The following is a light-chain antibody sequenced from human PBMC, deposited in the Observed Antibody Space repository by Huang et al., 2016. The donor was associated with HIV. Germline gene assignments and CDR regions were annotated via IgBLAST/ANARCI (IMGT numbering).Light chain of an antibody. Sequence: EIVLTQSPGTLSLSPGERATLPCRASQTVRSTYLAWYQQKPGQAPRLLMYSATRRATGIPDRFRGSGSGTDFTLTISGLEPEDFAVYYCQQYGTSLLTFGGGTKVEIK. J-gene: IGKJ4*01. V-gene: IGKV3-20*01. CDR1: QTVRSTY. CDR2: SAT. CDR3: QQYGTSLLT.